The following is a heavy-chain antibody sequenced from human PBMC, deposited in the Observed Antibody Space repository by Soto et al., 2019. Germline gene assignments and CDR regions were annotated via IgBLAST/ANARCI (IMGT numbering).Heavy chain of an antibody. V-gene: IGHV4-59*08. CDR1: GGSIGTYF. CDR2: IYYSGST. Sequence: PSETLSLTCTVSGGSIGTYFWSWIRQPPGKGLEWIGYIYYSGSTKYNPSLKSRVTISVDTSKNQFSLKLSFVTAADTAVYYCARTTTPHYYYYGMDVWGQGTTVTVSS. J-gene: IGHJ6*02. D-gene: IGHD4-17*01. CDR3: ARTTTPHYYYYGMDV.